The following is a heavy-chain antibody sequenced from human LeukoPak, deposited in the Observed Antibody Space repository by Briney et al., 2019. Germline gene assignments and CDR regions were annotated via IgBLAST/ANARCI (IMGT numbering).Heavy chain of an antibody. CDR2: INPSGGST. J-gene: IGHJ4*02. V-gene: IGHV1-46*01. CDR1: GYIYTNYY. D-gene: IGHD3-10*01. Sequence: GASVKVSCMASGYIYTNYYMHWVRQAPGQGLEWMGTINPSGGSTTYAQKFQGRVTMTRDTSTSTVYMELSSLRSEDTAVYYCARDHGSAYYRAPRHWGQGTLVTVSS. CDR3: ARDHGSAYYRAPRH.